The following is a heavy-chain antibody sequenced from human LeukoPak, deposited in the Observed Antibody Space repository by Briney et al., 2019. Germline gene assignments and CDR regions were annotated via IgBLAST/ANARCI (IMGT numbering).Heavy chain of an antibody. J-gene: IGHJ4*02. CDR2: ISGSGGST. V-gene: IGHV3-23*01. D-gene: IGHD2-15*01. CDR3: AKDLSGSSNCYDY. CDR1: GFTFSSYA. Sequence: GGSLRLSCAASGFTFSSYAMSWVRQAPGKGLVWVSTISGSGGSTYYADSVKGRFTISRDNSKNTLYLQMNSLRAEDTAVYYCAKDLSGSSNCYDYWGQGTLVTVSS.